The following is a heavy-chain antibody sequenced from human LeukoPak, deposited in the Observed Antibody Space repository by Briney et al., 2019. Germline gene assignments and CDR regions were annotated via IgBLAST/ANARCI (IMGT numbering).Heavy chain of an antibody. CDR3: AREAELGTYFDY. D-gene: IGHD7-27*01. Sequence: ASVKVSCKASGGTFSSYAISWVRQAPGQGLEWMGGIIPIFGTANYAQKFQGRVTITADESTSTAYRELSSLRSEDTAVYYCAREAELGTYFDYWAREPWSPSPQ. V-gene: IGHV1-69*13. CDR2: IIPIFGTA. J-gene: IGHJ4*02. CDR1: GGTFSSYA.